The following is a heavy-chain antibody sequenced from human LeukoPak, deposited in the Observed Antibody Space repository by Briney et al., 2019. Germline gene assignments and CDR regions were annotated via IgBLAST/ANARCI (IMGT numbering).Heavy chain of an antibody. V-gene: IGHV3-23*01. CDR3: ANWVNYGHRLVNFDY. Sequence: GGSLRLSCAASGFSFSTYAMSWVRKAPGQGLEWVSAISGNGFSTYYADSVQGRFTISRDNSKNTLYLQMNSLRVEDTAVYYCANWVNYGHRLVNFDYWGQGTLVTVSS. CDR2: ISGNGFST. CDR1: GFSFSTYA. D-gene: IGHD4-17*01. J-gene: IGHJ4*02.